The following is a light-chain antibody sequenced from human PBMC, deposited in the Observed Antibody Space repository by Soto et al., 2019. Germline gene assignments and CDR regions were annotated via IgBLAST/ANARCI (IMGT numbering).Light chain of an antibody. CDR2: AAS. V-gene: IGKV1-9*01. CDR3: QQVNSYPRT. Sequence: IQLTQSPSSLSASVGDRVTITCQASQGITNHLAWYQQKPGKAPKLLIYAASILQSGVPSRFSGSGSVTDFTLTISSLQPEDFATYYCQQVNSYPRTFGQGTKVEIK. J-gene: IGKJ1*01. CDR1: QGITNH.